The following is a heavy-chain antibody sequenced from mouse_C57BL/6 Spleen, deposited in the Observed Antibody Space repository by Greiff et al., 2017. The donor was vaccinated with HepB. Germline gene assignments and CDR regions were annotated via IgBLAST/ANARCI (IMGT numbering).Heavy chain of an antibody. D-gene: IGHD1-1*01. V-gene: IGHV1-7*01. CDR2: INPSSGYT. J-gene: IGHJ3*01. Sequence: QVQLQQSGAELAKPGASVKLSCKASGYTFTSYWMHWVKQRPGQGLEWIGYINPSSGYTKYNQKFKDKATLTADKSSSTAYMQLSRLTYEDSAVYYCADATSGSSSWFAYWGQGTLVTVSA. CDR1: GYTFTSYW. CDR3: ADATSGSSSWFAY.